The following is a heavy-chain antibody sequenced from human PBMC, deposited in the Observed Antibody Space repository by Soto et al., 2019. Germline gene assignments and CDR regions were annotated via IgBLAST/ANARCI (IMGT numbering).Heavy chain of an antibody. V-gene: IGHV4-30-4*01. Sequence: PSETLSLTCTVSGGSISSDDYYWSWIRQAPGRGLEWIGYIHSSGSIYYNPSLKSRATMSIDTAGNQFSLKVSSVTVADTAVYYCARDLDGLTDDTSGPVPRPGWGQGTLVTVSS. CDR2: IHSSGSI. CDR3: ARDLDGLTDDTSGPVPRPG. J-gene: IGHJ1*01. D-gene: IGHD3-22*01. CDR1: GGSISSDDYY.